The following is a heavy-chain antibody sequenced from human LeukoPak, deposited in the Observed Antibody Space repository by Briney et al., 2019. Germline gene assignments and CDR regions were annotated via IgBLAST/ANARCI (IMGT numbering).Heavy chain of an antibody. CDR3: ARAMTTVETHDY. V-gene: IGHV1-8*01. Sequence: ASVKVSCTASGYTFTRYVINWVRQATGQGLEWMGWMNHNSGNTGYAQKFQGRVTMTRNTSISTAYMELSSLRSEDTAVSYCARAMTTVETHDYWGQGALVTVSS. J-gene: IGHJ4*02. CDR1: GYTFTRYV. CDR2: MNHNSGNT. D-gene: IGHD4-11*01.